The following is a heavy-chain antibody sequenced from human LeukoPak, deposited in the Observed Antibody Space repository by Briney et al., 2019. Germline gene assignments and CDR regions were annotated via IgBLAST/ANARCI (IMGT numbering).Heavy chain of an antibody. D-gene: IGHD3-3*01. V-gene: IGHV3-23*01. CDR1: GFSFSKYG. CDR2: IGSTAIGT. CDR3: ARIFEDAFDI. J-gene: IGHJ3*02. Sequence: GGSLRLSCAVSGFSFSKYGMSWVRQAPGKGLEWVSSIGSTAIGTYYADSVKGRFTISRDNSNNALYLQVNSLRAEDTAVFYCARIFEDAFDIWGQGTTVTVYS.